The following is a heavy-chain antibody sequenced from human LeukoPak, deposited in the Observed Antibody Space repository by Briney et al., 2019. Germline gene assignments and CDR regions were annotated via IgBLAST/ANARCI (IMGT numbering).Heavy chain of an antibody. CDR1: GYTFTGYY. D-gene: IGHD2-15*01. J-gene: IGHJ5*02. CDR3: ASQGCSGGSCYSGNWFDP. CDR2: IIPIFGTA. V-gene: IGHV1-69*06. Sequence: GVSVKVSCKASGYTFTGYYMHWVRQAPGQGLEWMGGIIPIFGTANYAQKFQGRVTITADKSTSTAYMELSSLRSEDTAVYYCASQGCSGGSCYSGNWFDPWGQGTLVTVSS.